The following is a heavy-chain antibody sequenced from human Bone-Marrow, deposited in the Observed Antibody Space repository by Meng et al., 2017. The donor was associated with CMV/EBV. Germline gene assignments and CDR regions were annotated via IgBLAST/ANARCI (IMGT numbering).Heavy chain of an antibody. V-gene: IGHV4-59*01. CDR2: LYNSGST. D-gene: IGHD2-2*01. J-gene: IGHJ6*01. Sequence: GSLRLSCTVSGGSISYYHWSWIRQPPGKGLEWIGYLYNSGSTDYNPSLKSRVTISVDTSKNQFSLKLSSVTAADTAVYYCARVSPTIHYYYYGMDVWGQGTTVTVSS. CDR1: GGSISYYH. CDR3: ARVSPTIHYYYYGMDV.